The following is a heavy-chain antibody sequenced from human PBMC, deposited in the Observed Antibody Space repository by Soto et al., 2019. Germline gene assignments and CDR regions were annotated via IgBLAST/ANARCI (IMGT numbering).Heavy chain of an antibody. D-gene: IGHD4-17*01. V-gene: IGHV4-59*08. CDR1: GGSISSYY. CDR2: IYYSGST. CDR3: ARLQGYGGNDY. J-gene: IGHJ4*02. Sequence: SETLSLTCTVSGGSISSYYWSWIRQPPGKGLEWIGYIYYSGSTNYNPSLKSRVTISVDTSKNQFSLKLSSVTAADMAVYYCARLQGYGGNDYWGQGTLVTVSS.